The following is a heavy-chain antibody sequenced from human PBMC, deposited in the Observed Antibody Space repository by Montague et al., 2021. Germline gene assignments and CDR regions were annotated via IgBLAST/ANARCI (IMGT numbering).Heavy chain of an antibody. J-gene: IGHJ4*02. Sequence: PALVKPTQTLTLTCNFSGFSLNTRAVGVGWIRQPPGKALEWLALXYWNDDKRYSPSLKSRLTITKDTSKNQVVLTMTNADPVDTATHYCARHNSGWHSDFDYWSQGTLVTVSS. CDR1: GFSLNTRAVG. CDR2: XYWNDDK. D-gene: IGHD6-19*01. CDR3: ARHNSGWHSDFDY. V-gene: IGHV2-5*01.